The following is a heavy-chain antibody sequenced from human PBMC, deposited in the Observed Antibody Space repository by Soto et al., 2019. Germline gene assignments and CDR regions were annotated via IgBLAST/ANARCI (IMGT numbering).Heavy chain of an antibody. CDR1: GGYSSSYC. CDR2: IYYSGST. CDR3: ARHWIAAAGRPFDY. V-gene: IGHV4-59*01. Sequence: SEPLSLTCTVSGGYSSSYCGSWIRQPPGKGLEWIGFIYYSGSTNYNAPLKSRVTISADTSKNQCSLKLTSVTAADTAVYYCARHWIAAAGRPFDYWGQGTLVTVSS. D-gene: IGHD6-13*01. J-gene: IGHJ4*02.